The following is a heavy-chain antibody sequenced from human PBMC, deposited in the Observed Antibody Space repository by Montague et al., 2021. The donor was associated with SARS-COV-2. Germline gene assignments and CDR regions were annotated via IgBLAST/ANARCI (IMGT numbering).Heavy chain of an antibody. Sequence: SLRLSCAASGFYFSYAMHWGRQAPGKGLEWVALISNDGSNKHYADSVKGRFTISRDNSKSTLYLQVNSLRAEDTAVYYCARESGSFHDGGYFDYWGQGSLVTVSS. CDR3: ARESGSFHDGGYFDY. CDR1: GFYFSYA. CDR2: ISNDGSNK. J-gene: IGHJ4*02. V-gene: IGHV3-30*04. D-gene: IGHD1-26*01.